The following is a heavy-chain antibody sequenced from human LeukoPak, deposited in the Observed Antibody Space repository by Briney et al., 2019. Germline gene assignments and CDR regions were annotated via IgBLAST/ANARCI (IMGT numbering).Heavy chain of an antibody. V-gene: IGHV3-30*18. D-gene: IGHD6-19*01. CDR1: GFTFSSYG. Sequence: GGSLRLSCAASGFTFSSYGMHWVRQAPGKGVEWVAVISYDGSNKYYADSVKGRFTISRDNSKNTLYLQMNSLRAEDTAVYYCAKGAYSSGGTYYYYYGMDVWGQGTTVTVSS. J-gene: IGHJ6*02. CDR2: ISYDGSNK. CDR3: AKGAYSSGGTYYYYYGMDV.